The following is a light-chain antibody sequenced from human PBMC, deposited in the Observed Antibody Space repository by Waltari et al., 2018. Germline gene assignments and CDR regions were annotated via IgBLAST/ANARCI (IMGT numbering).Light chain of an antibody. V-gene: IGKV1-39*01. CDR2: AAS. CDR3: QQSYSAPRT. CDR1: QNIDNY. Sequence: DVQMTQSPSSLSASVGASVTITCRASQNIDNYLNWYQQKPGKAPTLLIYAASTLQNGVASRFSGSGSGTDFTLTISSLQSEDFATYYCQQSYSAPRTFGQGTRVEIK. J-gene: IGKJ1*01.